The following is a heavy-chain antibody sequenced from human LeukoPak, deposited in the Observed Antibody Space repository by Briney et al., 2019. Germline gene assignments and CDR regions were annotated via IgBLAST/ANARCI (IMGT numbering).Heavy chain of an antibody. Sequence: GASVKVSCKASGYTFTGYYIHWVRQAPGQGLEWMGRINPNSGGTNYAQKLQGRVTMTRDTSISTVYMELSSLRSDDTAVYYCVGYESGGATYDYWGQGTLVTVSS. CDR3: VGYESGGATYDY. D-gene: IGHD2-15*01. V-gene: IGHV1-2*06. J-gene: IGHJ4*02. CDR1: GYTFTGYY. CDR2: INPNSGGT.